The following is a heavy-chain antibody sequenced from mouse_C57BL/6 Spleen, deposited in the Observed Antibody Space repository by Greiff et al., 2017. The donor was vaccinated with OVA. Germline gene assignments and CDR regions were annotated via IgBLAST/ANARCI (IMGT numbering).Heavy chain of an antibody. CDR2: ISSGGDYI. D-gene: IGHD2-5*01. CDR1: GFTFSSYA. CDR3: TRGDYSNPYYFDY. Sequence: EVQVVESGEGLVKPGGSLKLSCAASGFTFSSYAMSWVRQTPEKRLEWVAYISSGGDYIYYADTVKGRFTISREHARNTLYLQMSSLKSEDTAMYYCTRGDYSNPYYFDYWGQGTTLTVSS. J-gene: IGHJ2*01. V-gene: IGHV5-9-1*02.